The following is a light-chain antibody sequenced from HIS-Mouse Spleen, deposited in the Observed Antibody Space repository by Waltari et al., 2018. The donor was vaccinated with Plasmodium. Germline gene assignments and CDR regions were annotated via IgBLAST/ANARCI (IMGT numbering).Light chain of an antibody. Sequence: QSALTQPASVSGSPGQSITISCTGTSSDVGGYNYVSWYQQHPGKAPKLMIYEVRKRPAGVSNRFSVSKSGNTASLTISGLQAEDEADYYCSSYTSSSTRVFGGGTKLTVL. CDR3: SSYTSSSTRV. CDR2: EVR. CDR1: SSDVGGYNY. J-gene: IGLJ2*01. V-gene: IGLV2-14*01.